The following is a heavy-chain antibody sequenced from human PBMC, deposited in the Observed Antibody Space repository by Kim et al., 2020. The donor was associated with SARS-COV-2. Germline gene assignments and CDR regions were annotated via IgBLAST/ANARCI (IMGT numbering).Heavy chain of an antibody. D-gene: IGHD3-10*01. CDR2: IYDSGST. V-gene: IGHV4-31*03. CDR3: AREYGPYGSGDNWFDP. CDR1: GGSINSGDYY. J-gene: IGHJ5*02. Sequence: SETLSLTCTVSGGSINSGDYYWSWIRQHPGKGLEWIGYIYDSGSTYSNPSLKGRVTISVDTSKNQFSLKMSSVTAADTAVYYCAREYGPYGSGDNWFDPWGQGTLVTVSS.